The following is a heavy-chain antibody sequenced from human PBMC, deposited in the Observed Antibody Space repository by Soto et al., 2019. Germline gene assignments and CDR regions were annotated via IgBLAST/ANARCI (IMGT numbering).Heavy chain of an antibody. CDR2: IYYSGST. D-gene: IGHD3-3*01. Sequence: SETLSLTCTVSGGSISSYYWSWILQPPGKGLEWIGYIYYSGSTNYNPSLKSRVTISVDTSKNQFSLKLSSVTAADTAVYYCARDRGRITIFGAVSLGGYMDVWGKGTTVTVSS. CDR3: ARDRGRITIFGAVSLGGYMDV. J-gene: IGHJ6*03. CDR1: GGSISSYY. V-gene: IGHV4-59*01.